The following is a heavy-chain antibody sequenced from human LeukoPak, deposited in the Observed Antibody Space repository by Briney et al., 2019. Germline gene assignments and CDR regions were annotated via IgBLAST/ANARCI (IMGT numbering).Heavy chain of an antibody. J-gene: IGHJ5*02. CDR1: GGSISYYY. CDR2: IYTSGST. V-gene: IGHV4-4*08. D-gene: IGHD3-9*01. CDR3: ARVKYYDISWGFDP. Sequence: KPSETLSLTCTVSGGSISYYYWSWIRQPPGKGLEWIGYIYTSGSTNYNPSLKSRVTISVDTSKNQFSLKLSSVTAADTAVYYCARVKYYDISWGFDPWGQGTLVTVSS.